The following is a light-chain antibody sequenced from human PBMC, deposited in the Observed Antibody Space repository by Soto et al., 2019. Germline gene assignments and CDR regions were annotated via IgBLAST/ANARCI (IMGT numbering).Light chain of an antibody. CDR2: RAS. J-gene: IGLJ2*01. Sequence: QSVLTQPPSASGTPGQRVTISCSGSSSNIGSNYVYWYQQLPGTAPRLLMYRASQRPSGVPHRFSGSKSGTSASLAISGLRSEDEADYYCAAWDDTLNGLVFGGGTKLTVL. CDR1: SSNIGSNY. CDR3: AAWDDTLNGLV. V-gene: IGLV1-47*01.